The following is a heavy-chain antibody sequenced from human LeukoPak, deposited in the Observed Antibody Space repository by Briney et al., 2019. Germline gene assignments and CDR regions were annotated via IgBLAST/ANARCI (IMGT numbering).Heavy chain of an antibody. Sequence: SETLSLTCTVSGGSISSYYCSLIRQPPGKGLDRIGYIYYSGSTNYNPSLKSRVTISVDTSKNQFSLKLSSVTAADTAVYYCARDTGRITIFGVVIASGAFDIWGQGTMVTVSS. CDR2: IYYSGST. CDR1: GGSISSYY. V-gene: IGHV4-59*01. CDR3: ARDTGRITIFGVVIASGAFDI. J-gene: IGHJ3*02. D-gene: IGHD3-3*01.